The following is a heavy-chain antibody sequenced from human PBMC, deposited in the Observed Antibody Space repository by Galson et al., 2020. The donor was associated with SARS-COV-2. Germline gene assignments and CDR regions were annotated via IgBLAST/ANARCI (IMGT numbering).Heavy chain of an antibody. J-gene: IGHJ4*02. V-gene: IGHV3-74*01. CDR3: ARGDMGNDYFDY. D-gene: IGHD7-27*01. CDR1: GFTFSSYW. CDR2: IYSEGSST. Sequence: ETLSLTCAASGFTFSSYWMHWVRQAPGKGLVWVSRIYSEGSSTSYADSVKGRFTISGDNAKNTLYLQMNSLRAEDTAVYYCARGDMGNDYFDYWGQGTLVTVYS.